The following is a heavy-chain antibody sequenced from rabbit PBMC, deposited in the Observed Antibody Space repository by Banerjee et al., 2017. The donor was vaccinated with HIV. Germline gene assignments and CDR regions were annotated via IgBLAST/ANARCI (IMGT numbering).Heavy chain of an antibody. V-gene: IGHV1S40*01. CDR3: ARDTSSSFSSYGMDL. Sequence: QSLEESGGGLVKPGASLTLTCKASGLDFSGDSYDSYMCWVRQAPGKGLEWIACIDIGSSGFTYFASWAKGRFTISKTSSTTVTLQMTRLTAADTATYFCARDTSSSFSSYGMDLWGQGTLVTVS. CDR1: GLDFSGDSY. J-gene: IGHJ6*01. D-gene: IGHD1-1*01. CDR2: IDIGSSGFT.